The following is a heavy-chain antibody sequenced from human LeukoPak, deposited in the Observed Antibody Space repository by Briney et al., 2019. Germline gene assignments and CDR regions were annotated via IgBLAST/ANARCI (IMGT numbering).Heavy chain of an antibody. V-gene: IGHV3-23*01. CDR1: GFTFSSYA. Sequence: PGGSLRLSCAASGFTFSSYAMSWVRQAPGKGLEWVSAISGSGGSTYYADSVKGRFTISRDNSKNTLYLQMNSLRAEDTAVYYCANTMVRGVIIPLFDSWGQGTLVTVSS. CDR3: ANTMVRGVIIPLFDS. D-gene: IGHD3-10*01. CDR2: ISGSGGST. J-gene: IGHJ4*02.